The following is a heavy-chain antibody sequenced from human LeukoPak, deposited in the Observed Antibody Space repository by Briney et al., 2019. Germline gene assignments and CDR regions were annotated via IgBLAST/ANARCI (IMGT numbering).Heavy chain of an antibody. J-gene: IGHJ5*02. D-gene: IGHD5-18*01. CDR1: GGTFSSYA. CDR3: ARRGYSYGSGPFDP. CDR2: IIPTFGTA. V-gene: IGHV1-69*13. Sequence: VASVKVSCKASGGTFSSYAISWVRQAPGQGREWMGGIIPTFGTANYAQKFQGRVTITADESTSTAYMELSSLRSEDTAVYYCARRGYSYGSGPFDPWGQGTLVTVSS.